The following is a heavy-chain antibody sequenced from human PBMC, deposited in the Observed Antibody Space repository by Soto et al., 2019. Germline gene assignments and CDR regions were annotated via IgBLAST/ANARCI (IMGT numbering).Heavy chain of an antibody. V-gene: IGHV1-69*02. D-gene: IGHD2-2*01. CDR2: IIPILGIA. Sequence: QVQLVQSGAEVKKPGSSVKVSCKASGGTFSSYTISWVRQAPGQGLEWMGRIIPILGIANYAQKFQGRVTITADKSTSTAYRELSSLRSEDTAVYYCARPADCSSTSCPWPYYYYGMDVWGQGTTVTVSS. J-gene: IGHJ6*02. CDR3: ARPADCSSTSCPWPYYYYGMDV. CDR1: GGTFSSYT.